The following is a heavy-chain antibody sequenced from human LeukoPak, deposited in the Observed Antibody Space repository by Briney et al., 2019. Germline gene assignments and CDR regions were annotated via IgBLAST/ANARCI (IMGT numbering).Heavy chain of an antibody. Sequence: ASVKVSCKASGYTFTSYDINWVRQATGQGLEWMGWMNPNSGNTGYAQKIQGRVTMTRNTSISTAYMELSSLRSEDTAVYYCARGSWRDDAFDIWGQGTMVTVSS. D-gene: IGHD6-13*01. CDR1: GYTFTSYD. J-gene: IGHJ3*02. CDR3: ARGSWRDDAFDI. V-gene: IGHV1-8*01. CDR2: MNPNSGNT.